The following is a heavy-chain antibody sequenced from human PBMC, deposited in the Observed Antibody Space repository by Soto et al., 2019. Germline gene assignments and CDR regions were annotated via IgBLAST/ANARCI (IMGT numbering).Heavy chain of an antibody. Sequence: PGGSLRLSCAASGFTFDDYAMHWVRQAPGKGLEWVSGISWNSGSIGYADSVKGRFTISRDNAKNSLYLQMNSLRADDTAVYYCARDPIVVVPAAMRPFDYWGQGTLVTVSS. CDR1: GFTFDDYA. D-gene: IGHD2-2*01. CDR2: ISWNSGSI. J-gene: IGHJ4*02. CDR3: ARDPIVVVPAAMRPFDY. V-gene: IGHV3-9*01.